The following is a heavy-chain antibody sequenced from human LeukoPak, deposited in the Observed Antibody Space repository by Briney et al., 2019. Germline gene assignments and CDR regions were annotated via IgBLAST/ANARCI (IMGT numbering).Heavy chain of an antibody. V-gene: IGHV4-39*06. CDR3: ARVIDYGGYYYFDY. J-gene: IGHJ4*02. CDR2: IYYTGNT. CDR1: DGSFGSSSYY. Sequence: SETLSLTCTVSDGSFGSSSYYWGWIRQPPGKGLEWVGCIYYTGNTYYNPSLKSRVTISLDTSKDQFPLKLSSVTAADTAMYYCARVIDYGGYYYFDYWGQGTLVTVSS. D-gene: IGHD4-23*01.